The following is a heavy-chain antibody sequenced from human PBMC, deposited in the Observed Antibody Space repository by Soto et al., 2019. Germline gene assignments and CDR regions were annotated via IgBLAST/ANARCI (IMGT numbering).Heavy chain of an antibody. CDR3: AKSKGTVTTGYYYYGMDV. Sequence: GGSLRLSCAASGFTFSSYAMSWVRQAPWKGLEWVSAISGSGGSTYYADSVKGRFTISRDNSKNTLYLQMNSLRAEDTAVYYCAKSKGTVTTGYYYYGMDVWGQGTTVTVSS. CDR1: GFTFSSYA. CDR2: ISGSGGST. J-gene: IGHJ6*02. D-gene: IGHD4-4*01. V-gene: IGHV3-23*01.